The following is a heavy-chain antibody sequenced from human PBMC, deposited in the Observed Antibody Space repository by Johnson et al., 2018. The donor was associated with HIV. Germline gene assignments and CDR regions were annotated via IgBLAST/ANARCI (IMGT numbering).Heavy chain of an antibody. J-gene: IGHJ3*02. D-gene: IGHD6-6*01. CDR3: AKERDSTSHREHDAFDI. CDR1: GLSFSNYG. CDR2: ISFDGNLK. V-gene: IGHV3-30*18. Sequence: QVQLVESGGGVVQPGKSLTLSCAVSGLSFSNYGIHWVRQAPGKGPEWVAVISFDGNLKKYADSVKGRFTISRDNSKNILYLQMTSLRLDDTAVYYCAKERDSTSHREHDAFDIWGQGTMVSVSS.